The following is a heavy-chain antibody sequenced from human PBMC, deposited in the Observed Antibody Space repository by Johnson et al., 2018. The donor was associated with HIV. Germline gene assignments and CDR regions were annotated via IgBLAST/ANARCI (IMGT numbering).Heavy chain of an antibody. V-gene: IGHV3-30*18. CDR3: AKDIEPGGGNYMAVTFDL. CDR1: GLTFSNAW. J-gene: IGHJ3*01. D-gene: IGHD1-26*01. CDR2: TWYDGSNK. Sequence: QMLLVESGGGVVQPGRSLRLSCAASGLTFSNAWMSWVRQAPGQGLEWVAVTWYDGSNKYYEDSVMGRFTISRDNSKNTLHLQMNSVRDEDTAFYYCAKDIEPGGGNYMAVTFDLWGQGTMVTVSS.